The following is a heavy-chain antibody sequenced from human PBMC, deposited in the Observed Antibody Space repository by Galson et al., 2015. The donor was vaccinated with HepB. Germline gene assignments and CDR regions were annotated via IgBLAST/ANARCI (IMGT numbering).Heavy chain of an antibody. J-gene: IGHJ3*02. Sequence: SLRLSCAASGFTFSDYYMSWIRQAPGKGLEWVSYISSSGSTIYYADSVKGRFTISRDNSKNTLYLQMNSLRAEDTAVYYCARGYAGEPLLLGIWGQGTMVTVSS. CDR2: ISSSGSTI. CDR3: ARGYAGEPLLLGI. D-gene: IGHD3-16*01. V-gene: IGHV3-11*04. CDR1: GFTFSDYY.